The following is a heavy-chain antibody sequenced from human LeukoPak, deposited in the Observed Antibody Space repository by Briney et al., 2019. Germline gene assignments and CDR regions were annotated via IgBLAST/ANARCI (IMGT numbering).Heavy chain of an antibody. CDR3: ARRGYFDY. CDR2: IFDSGST. Sequence: SETLSLTCTVSGITISNNYWSWIRQPPGKGLEWIGYIFDSGSTSYNPSLQSRVTILLDTSEHQISLRLTSATAADTAVYYCARRGYFDYWGQGVLVIVSS. D-gene: IGHD3-16*01. CDR1: GITISNNY. V-gene: IGHV4-59*01. J-gene: IGHJ4*02.